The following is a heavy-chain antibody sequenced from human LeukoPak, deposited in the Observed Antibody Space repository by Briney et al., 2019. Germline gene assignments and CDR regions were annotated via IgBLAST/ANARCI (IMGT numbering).Heavy chain of an antibody. CDR2: ISGSGAIT. Sequence: PGGSLRLSCAASGFTFSTYAMSWVRQAPGKGLEWVSSISGSGAITFYADSVKGRFTISRDNSKNTLYLQMNSLRAEDTAVYYCAKDSLGYCSGGSCYSSYWGQGTLVTVSS. J-gene: IGHJ4*02. V-gene: IGHV3-23*01. CDR3: AKDSLGYCSGGSCYSSY. CDR1: GFTFSTYA. D-gene: IGHD2-15*01.